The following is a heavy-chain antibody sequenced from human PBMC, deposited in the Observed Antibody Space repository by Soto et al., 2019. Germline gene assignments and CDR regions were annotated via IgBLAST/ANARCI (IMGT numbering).Heavy chain of an antibody. V-gene: IGHV4-4*02. D-gene: IGHD3-16*01. Sequence: QVQLQESGPRLVRPSGALSLTCSVSGASITSGHWWTWVRQSPGKGLEWIGEISDRGSTNSNPSLQTRFSFSAYKLQNKFSLRLTSVTAANTAIYYCTMSSHEMNGGSHYMALDDDLVTGMDVGGPGTTVTVSS. CDR2: ISDRGST. J-gene: IGHJ6*02. CDR3: TMSSHEMNGGSHYMALDDDLVTGMDV. CDR1: GASITSGHW.